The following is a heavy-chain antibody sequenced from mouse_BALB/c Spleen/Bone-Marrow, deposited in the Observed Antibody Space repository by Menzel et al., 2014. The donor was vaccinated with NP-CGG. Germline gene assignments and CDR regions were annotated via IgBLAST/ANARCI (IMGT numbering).Heavy chain of an antibody. CDR3: TRSNYGYWFFDV. J-gene: IGHJ1*01. D-gene: IGHD1-1*01. CDR1: GYTFTSYY. Sequence: VQLQQSGAELVKPGASVKLSCKASGYTFTSYYMYWVKQRPGQGLEWIGEINPSNGGTNFNEKFESKATLTVDKSSNTAYVQLSSLTSEDSAVYHCTRSNYGYWFFDVWGAGTTVTVSS. V-gene: IGHV1S81*02. CDR2: INPSNGGT.